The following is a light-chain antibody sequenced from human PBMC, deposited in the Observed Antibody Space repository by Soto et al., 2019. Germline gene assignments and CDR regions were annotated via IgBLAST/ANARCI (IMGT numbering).Light chain of an antibody. CDR2: EGS. J-gene: IGLJ1*01. CDR3: CSYAGSRTFV. V-gene: IGLV2-23*01. Sequence: SVLTQPASVSWSPGQSITISCTGTSSDVWSYNLVSWYQQHPGKAPKLMIYEGSKRPSGVSNRFSGSKSGNTASLTISGLQAEDEADYYCCSYAGSRTFVFGTGTKVTVL. CDR1: SSDVWSYNL.